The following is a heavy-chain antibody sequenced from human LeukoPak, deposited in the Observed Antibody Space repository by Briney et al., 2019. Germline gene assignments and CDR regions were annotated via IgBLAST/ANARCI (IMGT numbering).Heavy chain of an antibody. CDR2: ISSSSYI. CDR3: ARETYYDFWSGYYTDY. J-gene: IGHJ4*02. D-gene: IGHD3-3*01. CDR1: GFTFSSYS. V-gene: IGHV3-21*01. Sequence: GGSLRLSCAASGFTFSSYSMNWVRQAPGKGLEWVSSISSSSYIYYADSVKGRFTISRDNAKNSLYLQMNSLRAEDTAVYYCARETYYDFWSGYYTDYWGQGTLVTVSS.